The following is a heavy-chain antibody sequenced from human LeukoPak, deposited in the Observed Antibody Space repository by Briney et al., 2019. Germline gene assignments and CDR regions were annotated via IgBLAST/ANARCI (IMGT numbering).Heavy chain of an antibody. V-gene: IGHV3-30*02. CDR3: AKGGSTGTMRVYFDY. CDR2: IRYDGSNK. D-gene: IGHD1-7*01. J-gene: IGHJ4*02. CDR1: GLTFSTYG. Sequence: GGSLRLSCAASGLTFSTYGMLWVRQAPGQGPEWVALIRYDGSNKYYADSVKGRFTISRDNSKNTLYLQMNSLRVEDTAMYYCAKGGSTGTMRVYFDYWGQGTLVTVSS.